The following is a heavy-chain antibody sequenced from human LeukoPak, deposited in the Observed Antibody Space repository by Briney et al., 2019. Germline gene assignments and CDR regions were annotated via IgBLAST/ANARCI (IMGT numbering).Heavy chain of an antibody. J-gene: IGHJ4*02. D-gene: IGHD2-2*01. CDR3: AKEVVDVVPDATLDY. CDR1: GFTFSSYG. CDR2: ISYDGSNK. Sequence: GGSLRLSCAASGFTFSSYGMHWVRQAPGKGLEWVAVISYDGSNKYYADSVKGRFTISRDNSKNTLYLQMNSLRAEDTAVYYCAKEVVDVVPDATLDYWGQGTLVTVSS. V-gene: IGHV3-30*18.